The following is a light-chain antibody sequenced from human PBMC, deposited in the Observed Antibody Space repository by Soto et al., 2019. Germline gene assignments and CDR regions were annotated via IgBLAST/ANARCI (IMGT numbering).Light chain of an antibody. V-gene: IGLV2-14*01. J-gene: IGLJ3*02. CDR1: SSDVGRYNF. CDR3: SSYTSSSTGV. Sequence: QSALTQPASVSGSPGQSITISCTGTSSDVGRYNFVSWYQQHPDKAPKLMIYEVSNRPPGVSDRFSGSKSVKTASLTISGLQAEDEADYYCSSYTSSSTGVFGGGTKLTVL. CDR2: EVS.